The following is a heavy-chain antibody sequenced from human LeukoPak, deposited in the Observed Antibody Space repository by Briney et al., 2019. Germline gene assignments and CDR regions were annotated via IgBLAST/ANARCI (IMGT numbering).Heavy chain of an antibody. J-gene: IGHJ4*02. Sequence: GASVKVSCKASGYTFTSYGISWVRQAPGQGLEWMGWISAYNGNTNYAQKLQGRVTMTTDTSTSTAYMELRSLRSDDTAVYYRARAHSHYYDSSGYYYYFDYWGQGTLVTVSS. CDR2: ISAYNGNT. CDR1: GYTFTSYG. CDR3: ARAHSHYYDSSGYYYYFDY. D-gene: IGHD3-22*01. V-gene: IGHV1-18*01.